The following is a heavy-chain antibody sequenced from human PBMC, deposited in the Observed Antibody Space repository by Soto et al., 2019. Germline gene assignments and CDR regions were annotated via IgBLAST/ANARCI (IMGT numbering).Heavy chain of an antibody. CDR2: IYYSGGT. CDR3: ASIGSGWYNWFDP. Sequence: PSATLSITCTVSGGSISSYYWSWIRQPPGKGLEWIGYIYYSGGTNYNPSLKSRVTISVDTSKNQFSLKLSSVTAADTAVYYCASIGSGWYNWFDPWGQGTLVTAPQ. V-gene: IGHV4-59*01. CDR1: GGSISSYY. D-gene: IGHD6-19*01. J-gene: IGHJ5*02.